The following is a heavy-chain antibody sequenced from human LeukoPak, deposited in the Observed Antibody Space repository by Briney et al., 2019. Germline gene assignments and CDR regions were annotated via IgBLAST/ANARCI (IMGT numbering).Heavy chain of an antibody. CDR3: ARDSSGWYGPFDY. D-gene: IGHD6-19*01. J-gene: IGHJ4*02. CDR2: ISSSGSTI. Sequence: GGSLRLSCAASGFTFSSYAMSWIRQAPGKGLEWVSYISSSGSTIYYADSVKGRFTISRDNAKNSLYLQMNSLRAEDTAVYYCARDSSGWYGPFDYWGQGTLVTVSS. V-gene: IGHV3-11*04. CDR1: GFTFSSYA.